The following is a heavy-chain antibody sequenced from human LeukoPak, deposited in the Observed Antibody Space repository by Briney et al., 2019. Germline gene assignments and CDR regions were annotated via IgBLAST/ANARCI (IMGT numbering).Heavy chain of an antibody. J-gene: IGHJ4*02. CDR3: AKKGGYCSSTSCYMVGNYFDY. V-gene: IGHV4-59*12. CDR2: VYESGDR. Sequence: SETLSLTCTVSGGSINNYYWSWIRQPPGKGLEWIAYVYESGDRGYNPSPKSRVTISVDTSKNQFSLKLSSVTAADTAVYYCAKKGGYCSSTSCYMVGNYFDYWGQGTLVTVSS. D-gene: IGHD2-2*03. CDR1: GGSINNYY.